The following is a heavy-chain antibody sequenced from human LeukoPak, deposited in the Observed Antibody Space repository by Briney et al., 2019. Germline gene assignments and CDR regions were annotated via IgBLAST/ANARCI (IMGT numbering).Heavy chain of an antibody. J-gene: IGHJ3*02. CDR3: ATTSGGSGDDAFDI. CDR2: IYYSGST. CDR1: GGSISSYY. Sequence: SETLSLTCTVSGGSISSYYWSWIRQPTGKGLEWIGYIYYSGSTNYNPSLKSRVTISVDTSKNQFSLKLSSVTAADTAVYYCATTSGGSGDDAFDIWGQGTMVTVSS. D-gene: IGHD2-15*01. V-gene: IGHV4-59*01.